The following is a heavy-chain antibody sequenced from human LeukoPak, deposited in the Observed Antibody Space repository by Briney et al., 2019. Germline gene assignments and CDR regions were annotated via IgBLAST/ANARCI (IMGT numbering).Heavy chain of an antibody. Sequence: PGGSLRLSCAATGFTFSSYAMTWVRQAPGKGLEWVSAIGGSTYYADSVKGRFTISRDNSENTLYLQMNSLRAEDTAVYYCARDDGSGSYYCDYWGQGTLVTVSP. J-gene: IGHJ4*02. CDR1: GFTFSSYA. D-gene: IGHD3-10*01. CDR3: ARDDGSGSYYCDY. V-gene: IGHV3-23*01. CDR2: IGGST.